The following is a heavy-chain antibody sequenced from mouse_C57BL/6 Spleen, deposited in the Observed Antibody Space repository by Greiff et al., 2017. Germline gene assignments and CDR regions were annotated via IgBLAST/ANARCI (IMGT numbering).Heavy chain of an antibody. Sequence: EVMLVESGEGLVKPGGSLKLSCAASGFTFSSYAMSWVRQTPEKRLEWVAYISSGGDYIYYADTVKGRFTISRDNARNTLYLQMSSLKSEDTAMYYCTRDSAYYSPSWFAYWGQGTLVTVSA. CDR1: GFTFSSYA. CDR3: TRDSAYYSPSWFAY. V-gene: IGHV5-9-1*02. J-gene: IGHJ3*01. CDR2: ISSGGDYI. D-gene: IGHD2-12*01.